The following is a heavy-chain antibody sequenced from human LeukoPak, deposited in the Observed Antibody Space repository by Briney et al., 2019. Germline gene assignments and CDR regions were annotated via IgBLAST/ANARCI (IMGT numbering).Heavy chain of an antibody. CDR3: TREISSLYRTEGRFDP. CDR2: IKQDGSEK. D-gene: IGHD2-15*01. J-gene: IGHJ5*02. V-gene: IGHV3-7*01. Sequence: GGSLRLSCAASEFTFSSYWMSWVRQAPGKGLEWVANIKQDGSEKYYVDSVRGRFTISRDNAKSSLYLQMNSLRVEDTAVYYCTREISSLYRTEGRFDPWGQGTLVTVSS. CDR1: EFTFSSYW.